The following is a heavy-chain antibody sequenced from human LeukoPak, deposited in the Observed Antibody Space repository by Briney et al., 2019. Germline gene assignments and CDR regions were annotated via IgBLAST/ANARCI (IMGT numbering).Heavy chain of an antibody. CDR3: AREAMVRGVIEYYYFDY. CDR1: SGSISSGDYY. CDR2: IYYSGST. D-gene: IGHD3-10*01. V-gene: IGHV4-30-4*01. J-gene: IGHJ4*02. Sequence: PSQTLSLTCTVSSGSISSGDYYWSWIRQPPGKGLGWIGYIYYSGSTYYNPSLKSRVTISVDTSKNQFSLKLSSVTAADTAVYYCAREAMVRGVIEYYYFDYWGQGTLVTVSS.